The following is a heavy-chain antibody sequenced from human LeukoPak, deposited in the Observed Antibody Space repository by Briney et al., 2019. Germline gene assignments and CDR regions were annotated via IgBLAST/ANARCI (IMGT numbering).Heavy chain of an antibody. CDR3: ASSEAPITPPPYGMGV. D-gene: IGHD5-12*01. V-gene: IGHV4-31*03. CDR2: IYSSGGT. CDR1: GDSISSGGYC. J-gene: IGHJ6*02. Sequence: SQTLSLTCTVSGDSISSGGYCWNWFRQHPGKDLEWIGYIYSSGGTFYNPSLKSRVTISVDTSKNQFSLKLGSVTAADTTLYYCASSEAPITPPPYGMGVWGQGTKVTVSS.